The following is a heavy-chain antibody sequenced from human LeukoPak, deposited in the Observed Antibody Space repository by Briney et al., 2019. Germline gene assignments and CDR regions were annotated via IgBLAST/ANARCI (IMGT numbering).Heavy chain of an antibody. J-gene: IGHJ4*01. V-gene: IGHV3-33*01. CDR1: GFIFSHHG. D-gene: IGHD4-11*01. Sequence: GGSLRLSRAASGFIFSHHGMHWVRQAPGKGLEWVAVIWSDSTNRFYADSVKGRFTISRDNSQNTVFLQMNSLRVNDTAIYYCARDAQRGFDYSNSLKNWGRGTLVTVSS. CDR3: ARDAQRGFDYSNSLKN. CDR2: IWSDSTNR.